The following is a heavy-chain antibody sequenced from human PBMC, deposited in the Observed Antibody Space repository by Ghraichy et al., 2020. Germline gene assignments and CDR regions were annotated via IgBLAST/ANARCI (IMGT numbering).Heavy chain of an antibody. D-gene: IGHD3-22*01. CDR1: GFTFKNYG. CDR3: SRDGWMLLDDYYRMDV. Sequence: GESLNISCVASGFTFKNYGMHWVRQAPGKGLEWVAVIWYDGSKHYADSVKGRFIISRDIAKNTLSLEMNSLRVEDTAEYFCSRDGWMLLDDYYRMDVWGQGTTATVSS. J-gene: IGHJ6*02. V-gene: IGHV3-33*01. CDR2: IWYDGSK.